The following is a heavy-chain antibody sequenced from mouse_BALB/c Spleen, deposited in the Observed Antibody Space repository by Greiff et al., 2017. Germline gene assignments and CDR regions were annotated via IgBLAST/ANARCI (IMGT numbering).Heavy chain of an antibody. J-gene: IGHJ3*01. CDR2: IRAGGST. D-gene: IGHD2-4*01. V-gene: IGHV2-9*02. Sequence: VQVVESGPGLVAPSQSLSITCTVSGFSLTSYGVHWFRQPPGKGLVWLGVIRAGGSTNYNSALMSRLSISKDNSKSQVFLKMNSLQTDDTAMYYCARDEGYDYAAYWGQGTLVTVSA. CDR1: GFSLTSYG. CDR3: ARDEGYDYAAY.